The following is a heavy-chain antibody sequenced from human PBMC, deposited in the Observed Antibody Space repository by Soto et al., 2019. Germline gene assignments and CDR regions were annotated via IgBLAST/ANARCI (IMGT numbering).Heavy chain of an antibody. CDR1: GFTFSSYW. V-gene: IGHV3-74*01. D-gene: IGHD3-16*01. CDR3: ARSFSDCIWGMTPGVFDY. J-gene: IGHJ4*02. Sequence: GGSLRLSCAASGFTFSSYWMHWVRQAPGKGLVWVSRINSDGSSTSYADSVKGRFTISRDNAKNTLYLQMNSLRAEDTAVYYCARSFSDCIWGMTPGVFDYWGQGTLVTVSS. CDR2: INSDGSST.